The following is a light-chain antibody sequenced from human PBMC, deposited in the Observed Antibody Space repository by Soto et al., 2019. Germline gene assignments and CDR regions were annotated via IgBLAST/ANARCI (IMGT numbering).Light chain of an antibody. CDR1: SSDVGGYDY. V-gene: IGLV2-14*03. J-gene: IGLJ2*01. CDR2: DVN. CDR3: SSFTSSTTLV. Sequence: QSVLTQPASVSGSPGQSITISCTGTSSDVGGYDYVSWHQQHPGKAPKLLIYDVNYRPSGVSNRFSGSKSGDTASLTISWLQAEDEADYYCSSFTSSTTLVFGGGTKLTVL.